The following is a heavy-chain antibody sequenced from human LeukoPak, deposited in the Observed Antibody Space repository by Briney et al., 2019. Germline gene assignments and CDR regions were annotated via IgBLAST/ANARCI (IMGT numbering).Heavy chain of an antibody. Sequence: GGSLRLSCAASGFTFSSHWMHWVRQVPGKGLVWVSRINTDGSSTSYADSVKGRFTISRDNAKNTLYLQMNSLRAEDTAVYYCARDNLRGALVYLQHWGQGTLVTVSS. CDR1: GFTFSSHW. D-gene: IGHD1-14*01. CDR2: INTDGSST. CDR3: ARDNLRGALVYLQH. V-gene: IGHV3-74*01. J-gene: IGHJ1*01.